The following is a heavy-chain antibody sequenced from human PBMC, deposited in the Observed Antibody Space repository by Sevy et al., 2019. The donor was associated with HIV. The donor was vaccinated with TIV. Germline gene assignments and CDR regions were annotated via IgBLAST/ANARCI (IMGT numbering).Heavy chain of an antibody. CDR1: GFTFSDYG. J-gene: IGHJ4*02. V-gene: IGHV3-NL1*01. Sequence: GGSLRLSCAASGFTFSDYGMQWVRQAPGKGLEWVAVIYSDGSTYHADSVKGRFTISRDNSKNTLYLQMNSLRVEDTAVYYCARGKSGYGYGLDYWGQGTLVTVSS. CDR3: ARGKSGYGYGLDY. CDR2: IYSDGST. D-gene: IGHD5-18*01.